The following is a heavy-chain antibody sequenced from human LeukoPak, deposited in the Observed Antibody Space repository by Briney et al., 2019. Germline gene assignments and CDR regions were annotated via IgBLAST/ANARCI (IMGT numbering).Heavy chain of an antibody. D-gene: IGHD1-26*01. CDR1: GYTFTSYG. Sequence: ASVTVSCKASGYTFTSYGISWVRHAPGQGLEWMGWISAYNGNINYAQKFQGRVTMTEDTSTDTAYMELSSLRSEDTAVYYCATGGETFLVGATDYWGQGTLVTVSS. V-gene: IGHV1-18*01. J-gene: IGHJ4*02. CDR3: ATGGETFLVGATDY. CDR2: ISAYNGNI.